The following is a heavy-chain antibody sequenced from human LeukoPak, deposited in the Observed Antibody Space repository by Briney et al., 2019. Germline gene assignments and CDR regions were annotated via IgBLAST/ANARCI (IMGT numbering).Heavy chain of an antibody. CDR2: VNDSGSA. CDR1: GGSFSGYY. D-gene: IGHD5-24*01. V-gene: IGHV4-34*01. J-gene: IGHJ4*02. Sequence: TSETLSLTCAVYGGSFSGYYWSWIRQTPLKGLEWLGQVNDSGSANYNPSLRSRVTMSVDTSKNQFSMKLTSVTAADTAFYYCARGRDRSKAGDHWGQGSLVTVSS. CDR3: ARGRDRSKAGDH.